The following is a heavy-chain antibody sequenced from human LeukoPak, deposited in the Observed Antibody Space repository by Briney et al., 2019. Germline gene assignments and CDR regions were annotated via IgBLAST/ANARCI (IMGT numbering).Heavy chain of an antibody. CDR1: GGTFSSYA. CDR3: ARDGDSSGYSEGYYFDY. D-gene: IGHD3-22*01. J-gene: IGHJ4*02. CDR2: IIPIFGTA. V-gene: IGHV1-69*13. Sequence: SVKVSCKAPGGTFSSYAISWVRQAPGQGLEWMGGIIPIFGTANYAQKFQGRVTITADESTSTAYMELSSLRSEDTAVYYCARDGDSSGYSEGYYFDYWGQGTLVTVSS.